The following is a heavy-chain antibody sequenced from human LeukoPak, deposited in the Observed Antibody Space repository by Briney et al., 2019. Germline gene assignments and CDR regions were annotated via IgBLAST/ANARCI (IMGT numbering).Heavy chain of an antibody. V-gene: IGHV4-34*01. D-gene: IGHD4/OR15-4a*01. CDR1: GGSFSDYY. J-gene: IGHJ4*02. Sequence: SETLSLTCAVYGGSFSDYYWSWIRQPPGKGLEWIGEINHSGNSNYNPSLKSRVTISVDTSKNQFSLKVSSVTAADTAVYYCARDRFYGGAVAPIDYWGQGTLVTVSS. CDR3: ARDRFYGGAVAPIDY. CDR2: INHSGNS.